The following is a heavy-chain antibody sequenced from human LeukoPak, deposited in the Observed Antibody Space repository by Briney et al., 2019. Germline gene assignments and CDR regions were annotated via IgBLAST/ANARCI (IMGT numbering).Heavy chain of an antibody. CDR3: ATPGRRYYYYSMDV. V-gene: IGHV1-2*02. Sequence: ASVKVSCKASGYTFTSYGISWVRQAPGQRLEWMGWINPNSGGTNYAQKFQGRVTMTRDTSISTAYMELSRLRSDDTAVYYCATPGRRYYYYSMDVWGKGTTVTVSS. CDR2: INPNSGGT. CDR1: GYTFTSYG. J-gene: IGHJ6*03.